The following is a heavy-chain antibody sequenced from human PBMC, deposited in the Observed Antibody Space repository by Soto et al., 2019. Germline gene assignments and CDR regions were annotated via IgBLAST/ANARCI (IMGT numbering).Heavy chain of an antibody. J-gene: IGHJ4*02. CDR2: INPKNGDT. V-gene: IGHV1-2*02. Sequence: ASVKVSCKASGYSFTGYYIHWVRQAPGQGLEWMGWINPKNGDTHFAQKFQGRVTMTRDTSTSTAYMELSSLTFDDTAVYYCARHSGYDYVFDYRGQGTLVTVSS. CDR1: GYSFTGYY. D-gene: IGHD5-12*01. CDR3: ARHSGYDYVFDY.